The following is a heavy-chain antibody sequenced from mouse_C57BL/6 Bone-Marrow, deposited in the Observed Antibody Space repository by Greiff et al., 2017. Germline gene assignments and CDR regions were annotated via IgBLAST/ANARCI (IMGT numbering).Heavy chain of an antibody. V-gene: IGHV1-81*01. D-gene: IGHD1-1*01. CDR1: GYTFTSYG. Sequence: VQLQQSGAELARPGASVKLSCKASGYTFTSYGISWVKQRTGQGLEWIGEIYPRSGNTYYNEKFKGKARLTADKSSSTAYMELSSLTSEDSAVYFLARKVIYGSIYDFDYCGQGTTLTVSS. CDR3: ARKVIYGSIYDFDY. J-gene: IGHJ2*01. CDR2: IYPRSGNT.